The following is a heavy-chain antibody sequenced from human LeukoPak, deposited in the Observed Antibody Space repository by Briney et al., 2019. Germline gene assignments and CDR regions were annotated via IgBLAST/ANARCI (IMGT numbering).Heavy chain of an antibody. CDR3: AKDGILWFGELLSYYMDV. D-gene: IGHD3-10*01. V-gene: IGHV3-7*01. J-gene: IGHJ6*03. CDR1: GFTFNNYW. Sequence: GGSLRLSCAASGFTFNNYWMSWVRQAPGKGLEWVANIKQDGSNKYYADSVKGRFTISRDNSKNTLYLQMNSLRAEDTAVYYCAKDGILWFGELLSYYMDVWGKGTTVTISS. CDR2: IKQDGSNK.